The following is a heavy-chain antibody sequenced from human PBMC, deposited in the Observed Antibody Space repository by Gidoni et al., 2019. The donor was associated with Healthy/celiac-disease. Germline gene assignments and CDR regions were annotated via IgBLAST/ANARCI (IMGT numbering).Heavy chain of an antibody. CDR3: ARDVSL. Sequence: QVQLQESGPGLVKPSETLSPTCTVSGYSISSGYYWGWIRQPPGKGLEWIGSIYHSGSTYYNPSLKSRVTISVDTSKNQFSLKLSSVTAADTAVYYCARDVSLWGQGTLVTVSS. CDR1: GYSISSGYY. V-gene: IGHV4-38-2*02. J-gene: IGHJ4*02. CDR2: IYHSGST. D-gene: IGHD2-8*01.